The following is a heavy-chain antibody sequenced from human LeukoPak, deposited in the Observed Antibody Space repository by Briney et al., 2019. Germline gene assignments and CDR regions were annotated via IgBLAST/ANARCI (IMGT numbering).Heavy chain of an antibody. CDR1: GGSISSYY. D-gene: IGHD3-3*01. J-gene: IGHJ6*03. CDR3: ARGNPTDDFWSGYHPWSRYMDV. Sequence: SETLSLTCTVSGGSISSYYWSWIRQPAGKGLEWIGRIYTSGSTNYNPSLKSRVTMSVDTSKNQFSLKLSSVTAADTAVYYCARGNPTDDFWSGYHPWSRYMDVWGKGTTVTVSS. CDR2: IYTSGST. V-gene: IGHV4-4*07.